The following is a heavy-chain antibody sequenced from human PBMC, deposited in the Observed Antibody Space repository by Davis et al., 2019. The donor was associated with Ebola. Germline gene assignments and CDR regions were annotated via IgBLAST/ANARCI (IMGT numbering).Heavy chain of an antibody. D-gene: IGHD1-26*01. V-gene: IGHV3-23*01. CDR1: GFTFNRYV. CDR2: ISAGGAGT. CDR3: AKEGKWEPYFGLDY. Sequence: GESLKISCAASGFTFNRYVMNWVRQAPGKGLEWVSSISAGGAGTYYADSVKGRFTISRDNSKNTLYLQMNSLRAEDTAVYYCAKEGKWEPYFGLDYWGQGTLVTVSS. J-gene: IGHJ4*02.